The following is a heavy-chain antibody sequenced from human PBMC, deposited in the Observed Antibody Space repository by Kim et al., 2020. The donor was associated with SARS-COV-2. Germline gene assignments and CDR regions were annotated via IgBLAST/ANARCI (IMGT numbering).Heavy chain of an antibody. CDR3: TRAPYYYDSSGSVGQYYFDY. V-gene: IGHV3-49*03. J-gene: IGHJ4*02. D-gene: IGHD3-22*01. Sequence: GGSLRLSCTTSGFTFGDYAMSWLRQAPGKGLEWVGFIRSKAYGGTTEHAASVKGRCTISRDDSKSIAYLQMNSLKIEDTAVYYCTRAPYYYDSSGSVGQYYFDYWGQGTLVTFSS. CDR2: IRSKAYGGTT. CDR1: GFTFGDYA.